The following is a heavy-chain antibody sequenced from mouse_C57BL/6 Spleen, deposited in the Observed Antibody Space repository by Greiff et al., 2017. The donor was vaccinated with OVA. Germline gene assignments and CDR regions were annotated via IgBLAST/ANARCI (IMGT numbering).Heavy chain of an antibody. D-gene: IGHD2-3*01. J-gene: IGHJ2*01. CDR3: VPYDGYYDY. CDR2: INPNNGGT. Sequence: EVQLQQSGPELVKPGASVKISCKASGYTFTDYYMNWVKQSHGKSLEWIGDINPNNGGTSYNQKFKGKATLTVDKSSSTAYMELRSLTSEDSAVYYCVPYDGYYDYWGQGTTLTVSS. CDR1: GYTFTDYY. V-gene: IGHV1-26*01.